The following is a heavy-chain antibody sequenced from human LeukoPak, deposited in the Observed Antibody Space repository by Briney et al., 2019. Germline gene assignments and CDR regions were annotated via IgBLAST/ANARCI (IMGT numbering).Heavy chain of an antibody. CDR2: INAGNGNT. CDR3: ARGVDDYGDLDY. D-gene: IGHD4-17*01. Sequence: GASVKVSCKTSGYTFTSYAMQWVRQAPGQRLEWMGWINAGNGNTKYSQKFQGRVTITRDTSTSTAYMELRSLRSDDTAVYYCARGVDDYGDLDYWGQGTLVTVSS. V-gene: IGHV1-3*01. J-gene: IGHJ4*02. CDR1: GYTFTSYA.